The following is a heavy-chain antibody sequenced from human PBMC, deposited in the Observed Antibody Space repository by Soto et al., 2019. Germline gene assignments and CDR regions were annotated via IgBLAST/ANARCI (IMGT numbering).Heavy chain of an antibody. CDR2: IGGSDVTT. J-gene: IGHJ4*02. V-gene: IGHV3-23*01. Sequence: AGALTLSCAASGFSFRNYAMSWVRQAPGKGLEWVSAIGGSDVTTYYADSVKGRFTISRDNSKNTLFLQMNSLRAEDTAVYYCAKDRSGFGVVILYFDYWGQGTLVTVSS. D-gene: IGHD3-3*01. CDR1: GFSFRNYA. CDR3: AKDRSGFGVVILYFDY.